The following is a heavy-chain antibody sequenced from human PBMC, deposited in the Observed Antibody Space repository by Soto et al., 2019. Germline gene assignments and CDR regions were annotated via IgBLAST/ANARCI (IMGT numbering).Heavy chain of an antibody. Sequence: SETLSLTCNVSGGSIRTSYWTWIRQPPGKGLEWIGYIYHTGFTHYNPSLGGRATISVDTSKSQFSLRLNSVTAADTAVYFCVRSSIEPRIFMYPFDYWGLGTLVTVSS. CDR3: VRSSIEPRIFMYPFDY. CDR2: IYHTGFT. CDR1: GGSIRTSY. J-gene: IGHJ4*02. V-gene: IGHV4-59*08. D-gene: IGHD6-6*01.